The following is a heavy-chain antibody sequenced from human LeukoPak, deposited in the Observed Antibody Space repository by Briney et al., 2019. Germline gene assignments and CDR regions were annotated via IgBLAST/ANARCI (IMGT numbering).Heavy chain of an antibody. CDR1: GFTFSSYG. CDR2: ISYDGANK. CDR3: ARDLRHLNYGSS. V-gene: IGHV3-30*03. Sequence: GGTLGLFCASSGFTFSSYGIHWVRVAPAKGLEWVAIISYDGANKDSADSVKGLFTISSDNSKNTVFLQMNDLRVEDTAVYYCARDLRHLNYGSSWGQGTLVTVSS. J-gene: IGHJ5*02. D-gene: IGHD4-17*01.